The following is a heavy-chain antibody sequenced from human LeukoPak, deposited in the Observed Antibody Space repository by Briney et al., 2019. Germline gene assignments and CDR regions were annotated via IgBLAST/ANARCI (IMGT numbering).Heavy chain of an antibody. CDR2: IIPIFSTA. CDR3: ARKEDSSGYYYEGHDAFDI. J-gene: IGHJ3*02. D-gene: IGHD3-22*01. CDR1: GGTLSSYA. V-gene: IGHV1-69*13. Sequence: GASVKVSRKASGGTLSSYAISWVRQAPGQGLEWMGGIIPIFSTANYAQQFQGRVTITADESTRTAYMELSSPRSEDTAVYYCARKEDSSGYYYEGHDAFDIWGQGTMVTVSS.